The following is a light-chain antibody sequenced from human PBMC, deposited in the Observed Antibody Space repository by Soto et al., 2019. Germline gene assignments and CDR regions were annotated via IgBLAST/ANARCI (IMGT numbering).Light chain of an antibody. CDR1: QSVSSY. CDR2: DAS. Sequence: EIVLTQSPATLSLSPGERATLSCRASQSVSSYLAWYQQKPGQAPRLLIYDASSRATGIPARFSGSGSGTDFTHTISSLEPEAFAVYYCQQRSNWYTFGQGTKLEIK. J-gene: IGKJ2*01. CDR3: QQRSNWYT. V-gene: IGKV3-11*01.